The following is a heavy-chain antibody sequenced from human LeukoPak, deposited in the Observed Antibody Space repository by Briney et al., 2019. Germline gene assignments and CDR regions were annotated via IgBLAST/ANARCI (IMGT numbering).Heavy chain of an antibody. J-gene: IGHJ4*02. CDR3: ARDYYDSSALRLDY. V-gene: IGHV1-3*04. Sequence: ASVKVSCKASGYTFTSYALHWVRQAPGQRLEWMGWINTGNGNTKYSQKFQGRVTITRDTSASTAYMELSSLRSEDTAVYYCARDYYDSSALRLDYWGQETLVTVSS. D-gene: IGHD3-22*01. CDR1: GYTFTSYA. CDR2: INTGNGNT.